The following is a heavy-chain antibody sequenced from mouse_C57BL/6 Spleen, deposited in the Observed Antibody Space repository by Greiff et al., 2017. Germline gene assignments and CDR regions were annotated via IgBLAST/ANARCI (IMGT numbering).Heavy chain of an antibody. V-gene: IGHV1-61*01. CDR3: ARSDYDDMDY. Sequence: QVQLKQPGAELVRPGSSVKLSCKASGYTFTSYWMDWVKQRPGQGLEWIGNIYPSDSETHYNQKFKDKATLTVDKSSSTAYMQLSSLTSEDSAVYYCARSDYDDMDYWGQGTSVTVSS. J-gene: IGHJ4*01. CDR2: IYPSDSET. CDR1: GYTFTSYW.